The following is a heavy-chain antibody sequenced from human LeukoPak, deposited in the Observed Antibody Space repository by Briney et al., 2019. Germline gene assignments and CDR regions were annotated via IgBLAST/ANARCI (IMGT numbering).Heavy chain of an antibody. Sequence: SETLSLTCTVSGGSISSYYWSWIRQPPGKGLEWMGYIYYSGSTNYNPSLKSRVTISVDTSKNQFSLKLSSVAAADTAVYYCARGKEATHFDYWGQGTLVTVSS. CDR1: GGSISSYY. V-gene: IGHV4-59*12. CDR2: IYYSGST. CDR3: ARGKEATHFDY. J-gene: IGHJ4*02. D-gene: IGHD5-12*01.